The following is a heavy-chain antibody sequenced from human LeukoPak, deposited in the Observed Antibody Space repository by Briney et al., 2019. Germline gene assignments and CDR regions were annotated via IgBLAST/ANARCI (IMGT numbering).Heavy chain of an antibody. CDR3: AKDSGAMYSGDY. D-gene: IGHD1-26*01. Sequence: GGSLRLSCVASGFTFSSYAMSWVRQAPGKGLEWVSAISGSGGSTYYADSVKGRFTISRDNSKNTLYLQMNSLRAEDTAVYYCAKDSGAMYSGDYWGQGTLVTVSS. CDR1: GFTFSSYA. V-gene: IGHV3-23*01. J-gene: IGHJ4*02. CDR2: ISGSGGST.